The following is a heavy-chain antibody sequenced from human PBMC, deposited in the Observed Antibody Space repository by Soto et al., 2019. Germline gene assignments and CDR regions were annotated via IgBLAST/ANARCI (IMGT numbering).Heavy chain of an antibody. D-gene: IGHD6-6*01. CDR1: GFSLSTSGVG. J-gene: IGHJ2*01. V-gene: IGHV2-5*02. CDR2: SYWDADN. Sequence: QITLMESGPALVKPTQTRTLTFTFSGFSLSTSGVGVGWIRQPPGKALEWLALSYWDADNRYSPSLKSRLTITKDTTKIQVGLTMTNMDPVDTATYYCALTLYSSPSDWYFDLWGRGTLVTDS. CDR3: ALTLYSSPSDWYFDL.